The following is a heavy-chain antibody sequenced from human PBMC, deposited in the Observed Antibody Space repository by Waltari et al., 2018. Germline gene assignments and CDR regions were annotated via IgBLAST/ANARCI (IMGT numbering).Heavy chain of an antibody. Sequence: EVELVQSGAEVKKPGATVKISCKASGYTFMDYFMHWVQQAPGKGLEWMGRSDPEDGETVYAEKFQGRVTITAGTSTDTAYMELSSLTSGDTAVYYCAPLPGGSGQTFDYWGQGTLVTVSS. CDR1: GYTFMDYF. J-gene: IGHJ4*02. CDR2: SDPEDGET. V-gene: IGHV1-69-2*01. D-gene: IGHD3-10*01. CDR3: APLPGGSGQTFDY.